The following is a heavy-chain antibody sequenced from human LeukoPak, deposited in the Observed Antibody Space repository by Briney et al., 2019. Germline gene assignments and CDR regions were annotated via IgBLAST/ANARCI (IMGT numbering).Heavy chain of an antibody. CDR3: ARANNSSWHN. CDR1: GFTFSSNW. D-gene: IGHD6-13*01. CDR2: IRPDGSAG. Sequence: GGSLRLSCATSGFTFSSNWMSWVRHVPGRGLDWVANIRPDGSAGYYAASVKGRFTVSRDNAKNSLYLQMNSLRVEDTAVYYCARANNSSWHNWGQGTLVTVSS. V-gene: IGHV3-7*01. J-gene: IGHJ4*02.